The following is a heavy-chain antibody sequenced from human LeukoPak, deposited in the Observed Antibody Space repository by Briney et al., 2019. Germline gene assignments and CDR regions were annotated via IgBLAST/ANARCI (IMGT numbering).Heavy chain of an antibody. CDR2: ISGSGANT. D-gene: IGHD2-15*01. Sequence: PGGSLRLSCTASKFTFSNYEMNWVRQAPGKGLEWLSKISGSGANTHYADSVKGRFTISRDNAKNSLSLQMNSLRVEVTALYFCARGSGSGDIANWGQGTLVTVSS. J-gene: IGHJ4*02. V-gene: IGHV3-48*03. CDR3: ARGSGSGDIAN. CDR1: KFTFSNYE.